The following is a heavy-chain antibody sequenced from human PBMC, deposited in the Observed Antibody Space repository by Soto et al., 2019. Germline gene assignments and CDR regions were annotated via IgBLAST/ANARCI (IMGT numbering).Heavy chain of an antibody. CDR3: EMYSGSYDDLDY. D-gene: IGHD1-26*01. Sequence: QVQLVQSGAEVKKPGASVKVSCKASGYTFTSYGISWVRQAPGQGLEWMGWISAYNDNTKYAQKLQGRVTMLIDRSTSTAYMELRRLTSDDAAVYYCEMYSGSYDDLDYWGKGPLVTVSS. V-gene: IGHV1-18*01. CDR2: ISAYNDNT. CDR1: GYTFTSYG. J-gene: IGHJ4*02.